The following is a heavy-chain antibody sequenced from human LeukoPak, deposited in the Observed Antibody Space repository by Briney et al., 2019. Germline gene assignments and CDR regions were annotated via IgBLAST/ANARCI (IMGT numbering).Heavy chain of an antibody. D-gene: IGHD3-16*02. Sequence: SESLSLTCTVSGGSISSYYWSWLRQPPGKGLEWIGYIYVTGTRYNPYLQSRVTISVDRSRNQFFLKMSSVTAADTAVYYCARHIGGGIEDMDVWGKGTKVIVSS. CDR1: GGSISSYY. J-gene: IGHJ6*03. CDR2: IYVTGT. CDR3: ARHIGGGIEDMDV. V-gene: IGHV4-59*08.